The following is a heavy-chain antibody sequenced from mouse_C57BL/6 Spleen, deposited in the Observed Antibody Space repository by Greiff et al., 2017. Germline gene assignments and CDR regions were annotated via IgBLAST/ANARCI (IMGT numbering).Heavy chain of an antibody. CDR2: ISSGGSYT. D-gene: IGHD3-1*01. Sequence: EVMLVESGGDLVKPGGSLKLSCAASGFTFSSSGMSWVRQTPDKRLEWVATISSGGSYTYSPDSVKGRFTISRDNAKNTLYLQMSSLKSEDTAMYDCARGGLTYWYFDVWGTGTTVTVSS. J-gene: IGHJ1*03. CDR3: ARGGLTYWYFDV. V-gene: IGHV5-6*01. CDR1: GFTFSSSG.